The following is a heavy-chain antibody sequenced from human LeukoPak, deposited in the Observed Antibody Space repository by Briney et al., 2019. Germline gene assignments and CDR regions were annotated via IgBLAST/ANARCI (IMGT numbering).Heavy chain of an antibody. V-gene: IGHV4-4*07. CDR2: IYSTGST. Sequence: SETLSLTCTVSGGSISSYYWSWIRQPAGKGLEWIGRIYSTGSTNYNPSLKSRVTMSVDTSKNQFSLRLRSVTAADTAVYYCARKIASAGTAGFDFWGQGALVTLSS. CDR1: GGSISSYY. CDR3: ARKIASAGTAGFDF. J-gene: IGHJ4*02. D-gene: IGHD6-13*01.